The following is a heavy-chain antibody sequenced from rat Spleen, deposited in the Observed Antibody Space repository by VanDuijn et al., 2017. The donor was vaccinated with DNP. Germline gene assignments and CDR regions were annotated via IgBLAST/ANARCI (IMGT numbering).Heavy chain of an antibody. J-gene: IGHJ4*01. CDR1: GYSITSSYR. D-gene: IGHD5-1*01. CDR2: VTGAGNT. V-gene: IGHV3-3*01. Sequence: EVQLQESGPGLVQPSQSLSLTCSVTGYSITSSYRWDWIRKFPGNKLEWMGYVTGAGNTNYNPSLKSRISIARDTSKNRFFLLLKSVITEDTATYYCARWNNWGYAMDAWGQGTSVTVSS. CDR3: ARWNNWGYAMDA.